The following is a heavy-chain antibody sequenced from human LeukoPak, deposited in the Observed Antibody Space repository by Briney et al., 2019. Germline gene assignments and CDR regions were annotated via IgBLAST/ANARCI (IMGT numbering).Heavy chain of an antibody. CDR1: GDSISGRSHY. J-gene: IGHJ5*02. CDR2: IYYSGSS. V-gene: IGHV4-39*01. D-gene: IGHD3-9*01. Sequence: SETLSLTCSVSGDSISGRSHYWAWIRQPPGKGLGWIGSIYYSGSSYNNPSLQSRVTVSADTSKNHFSLKLTSVTAADTAVYYCARHVDSYYDILTGYYSWGQGTLVTVSS. CDR3: ARHVDSYYDILTGYYS.